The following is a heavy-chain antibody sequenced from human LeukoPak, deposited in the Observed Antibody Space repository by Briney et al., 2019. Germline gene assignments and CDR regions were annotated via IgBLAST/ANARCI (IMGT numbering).Heavy chain of an antibody. CDR2: IYYSGST. J-gene: IGHJ4*02. Sequence: PSKTLSLTCTVSGGSISSGGYYWSWIRQHPGKGLEWIGYIYYSGSTYYNPSLKSRVTISVDTSKNQFSLKLSSVTAADTAVYYCARGSSSGQRYFDYWGQGTLVTVSS. D-gene: IGHD6-6*01. CDR1: GGSISSGGYY. V-gene: IGHV4-30-4*08. CDR3: ARGSSSGQRYFDY.